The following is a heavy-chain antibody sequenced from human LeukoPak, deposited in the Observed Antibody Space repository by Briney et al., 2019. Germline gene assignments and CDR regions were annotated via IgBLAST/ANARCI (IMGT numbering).Heavy chain of an antibody. CDR1: GGSFSGYD. V-gene: IGHV4-34*01. CDR3: ARHEDRNWYFDH. CDR2: IYYSGST. Sequence: SETLSLTCAVYGGSFSGYDWSWIRQPPGKGLEWIGSIYYSGSTYYNPSLKSRVTISVDTSKNQFSLKLSSVTAPDTAVYYCARHEDRNWYFDHWGQGTLVTVSS. D-gene: IGHD1-1*01. J-gene: IGHJ4*02.